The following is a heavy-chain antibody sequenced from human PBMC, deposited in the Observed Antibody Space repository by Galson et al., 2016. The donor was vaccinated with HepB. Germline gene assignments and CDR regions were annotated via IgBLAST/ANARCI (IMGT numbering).Heavy chain of an antibody. D-gene: IGHD3-16*01. CDR2: VYYSGTT. CDR1: GGSISNYY. V-gene: IGHV4-59*01. J-gene: IGHJ1*01. Sequence: ETLSLTCTVFGGSISNYYWSWIRQPPGKGLEWIGYVYYSGTTTYNPSLKTRVTISIDTSRNQFSLRLTSVSGADTAVYYCARSLRYYDSPFQLWGQGTLVTVSS. CDR3: ARSLRYYDSPFQL.